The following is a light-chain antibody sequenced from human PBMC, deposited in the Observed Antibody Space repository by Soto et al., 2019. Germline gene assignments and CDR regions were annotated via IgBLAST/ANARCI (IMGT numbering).Light chain of an antibody. V-gene: IGKV3-11*01. CDR2: DAS. CDR1: QSISNY. CDR3: QHAGA. J-gene: IGKJ3*01. Sequence: EILLTQSPATLSLSPGERATLSCRAGQSISNYLAWYQQKPGQAPRLLIYDASNRATDIPARFSGSGSGTDFTLTISSLEPDYFAEYYCQHAGAFGPGTKVEIK.